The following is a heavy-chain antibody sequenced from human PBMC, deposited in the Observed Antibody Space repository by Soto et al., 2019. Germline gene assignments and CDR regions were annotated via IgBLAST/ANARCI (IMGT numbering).Heavy chain of an antibody. J-gene: IGHJ4*02. CDR2: ISYDGSDK. Sequence: QVQLVESGGGVVQPGRSLRLSCAASGFPFTSYGMHWVREGPDKGLEWVAIISYDGSDKYYADTVKGRFTISRDNSKNTLYLQMNRLRTEDTALYYCVGGQSYFDYRGQGTLVIVSS. CDR1: GFPFTSYG. D-gene: IGHD3-10*01. CDR3: VGGQSYFDY. V-gene: IGHV3-30*03.